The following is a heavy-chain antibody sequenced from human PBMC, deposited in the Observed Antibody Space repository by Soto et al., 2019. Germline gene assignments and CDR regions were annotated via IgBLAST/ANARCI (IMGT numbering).Heavy chain of an antibody. CDR3: ARQELSSDYDSSGYHLYYFHY. J-gene: IGHJ4*02. D-gene: IGHD3-22*01. CDR1: GGSISSSSYY. CDR2: IYYSGST. Sequence: SETLSLTCTVSGGSISSSSYYWGWIRQPPGKGLEWIGSIYYSGSTYYNPSLKSRVTISVDTSKNQFSLKLSSVTAADTAVYYCARQELSSDYDSSGYHLYYFHYWGQGTRVTVSS. V-gene: IGHV4-39*01.